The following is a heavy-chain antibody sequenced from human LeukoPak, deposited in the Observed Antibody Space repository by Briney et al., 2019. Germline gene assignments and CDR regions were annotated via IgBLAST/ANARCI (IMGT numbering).Heavy chain of an antibody. CDR1: GFTFSSYA. CDR2: ITGSGGST. CDR3: AKRGGGSYFDY. D-gene: IGHD2-21*01. V-gene: IGHV3-23*01. J-gene: IGHJ4*02. Sequence: PGGSLRLSCAASGFTFSSYALSWVRQAPEKGLEWVSGITGSGGSTYYAESVKGRFTISRDNSKNTLYLQMSSLRAEDTAVYYCAKRGGGSYFDYWGQGTLVAVSS.